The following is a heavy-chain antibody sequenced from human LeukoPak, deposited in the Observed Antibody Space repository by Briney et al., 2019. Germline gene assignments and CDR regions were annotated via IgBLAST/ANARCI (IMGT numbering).Heavy chain of an antibody. D-gene: IGHD3-10*01. CDR2: ISSSGSTI. Sequence: GGSLRLSCAASGFTFSDYYMSWIRQAPGKGLEWLSYISSSGSTIYYADSVKGRFTISRDNSKNTLYLQMNSLRAEDTAVYYCARGAEEWFGELSYYFDYWGQGTLVTVSS. V-gene: IGHV3-11*04. CDR1: GFTFSDYY. CDR3: ARGAEEWFGELSYYFDY. J-gene: IGHJ4*02.